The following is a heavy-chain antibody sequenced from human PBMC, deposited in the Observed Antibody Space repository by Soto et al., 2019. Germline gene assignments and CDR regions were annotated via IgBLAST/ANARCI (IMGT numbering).Heavy chain of an antibody. J-gene: IGHJ4*02. D-gene: IGHD2-21*01. CDR2: IYYTGSA. CDR3: ARADFGDRGLAFDS. CDR1: GGSTGSGGYY. Sequence: QVQLLESGPGLVKTSQTLSLTCSVSGGSTGSGGYYWSWVRQHPGKGLEWIGYIYYTGSAYYSPSLKRRVSMSVDPSTNQFSLILDAVTVAETAVYYCARADFGDRGLAFDSWGQGILVTVSS. V-gene: IGHV4-31*03.